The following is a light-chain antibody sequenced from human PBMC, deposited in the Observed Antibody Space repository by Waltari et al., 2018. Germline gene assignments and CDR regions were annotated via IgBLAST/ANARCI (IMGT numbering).Light chain of an antibody. Sequence: DIVLTQSPATLSLSPGERATLSCRASQSVNNYLAWYQQKPGQAPRLLIYDTSNRATGIPARFSGSESGTDFTLTISSLEPEDFAVYYCQQRTNWPLTFGGGTKVEIK. CDR3: QQRTNWPLT. J-gene: IGKJ4*01. CDR1: QSVNNY. V-gene: IGKV3-11*01. CDR2: DTS.